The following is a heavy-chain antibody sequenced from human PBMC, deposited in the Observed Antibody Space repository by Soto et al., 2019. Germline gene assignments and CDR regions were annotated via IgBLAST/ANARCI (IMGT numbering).Heavy chain of an antibody. D-gene: IGHD3-22*01. CDR3: ARASGYYDSSGYCLSAFDI. CDR2: IYYSGST. CDR1: GGSISSYN. J-gene: IGHJ3*02. V-gene: IGHV4-59*01. Sequence: QVQLQESGPGLVKPSETLSLTCTASGGSISSYNWSWIRQPPGKGLKWIGYIYYSGSTNYNPSLKSRVTISVDTCKNQLSLMLSSVTAADAAVYYCARASGYYDSSGYCLSAFDIWGQGTMVTVSS.